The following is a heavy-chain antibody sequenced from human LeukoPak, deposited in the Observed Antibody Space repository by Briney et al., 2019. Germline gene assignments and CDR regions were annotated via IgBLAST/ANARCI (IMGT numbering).Heavy chain of an antibody. CDR3: ARDPGGSYSHSI. V-gene: IGHV3-53*01. CDR1: GFTVNSNY. J-gene: IGHJ4*02. D-gene: IGHD1-26*01. CDR2: IYSGGTT. Sequence: QTGGSLRLSCAASGFTVNSNYMSRVRQAPGKGLECVSVIYSGGTTYYADPVRGRFSISRDSSKNTVYLQMNSLRVEDTAVYYCARDPGGSYSHSIWGQGTLVTVSS.